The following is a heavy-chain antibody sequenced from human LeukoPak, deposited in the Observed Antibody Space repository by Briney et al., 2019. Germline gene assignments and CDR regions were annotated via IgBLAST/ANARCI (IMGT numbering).Heavy chain of an antibody. CDR2: ISYDGSNK. J-gene: IGHJ6*04. CDR3: AKGDIVVVPAVKLRVGMDV. D-gene: IGHD2-2*01. CDR1: GFTFSSYG. Sequence: GGSLRLSCAASGFTFSSYGMHWVRQAPGKGLEWVAVISYDGSNKYYADSVKGRFTISRDNPKNTLYLQMNSLRAEDTAVYYCAKGDIVVVPAVKLRVGMDVWGKGTTVTVSS. V-gene: IGHV3-30*18.